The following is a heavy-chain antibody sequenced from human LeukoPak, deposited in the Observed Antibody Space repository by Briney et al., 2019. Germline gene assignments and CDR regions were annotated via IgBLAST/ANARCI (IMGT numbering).Heavy chain of an antibody. CDR3: ARVMGVAAAGTRSFDY. V-gene: IGHV4-34*01. J-gene: IGHJ4*02. CDR1: GGSIRSYY. Sequence: PSETLSLTCTVSGGSIRSYYWSWIRQPPGKGLEWIGEINRSGSTNYNPSLKSRVTISVDTSKNQFSLKLNSVTAAGTAVYYCARVMGVAAAGTRSFDYWGQGAPVTVSS. D-gene: IGHD6-13*01. CDR2: INRSGST.